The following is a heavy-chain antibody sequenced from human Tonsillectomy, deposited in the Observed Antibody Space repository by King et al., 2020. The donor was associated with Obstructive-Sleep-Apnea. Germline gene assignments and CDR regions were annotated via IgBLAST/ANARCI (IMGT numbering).Heavy chain of an antibody. Sequence: VQLQQWGAGLLKPSETLSLTCAVYGGSFSGYYWSWIRQPPGKGLEWIGEINHSGSTNYNPSLNSRVTISVDTSKNQFSLKLSSVTAADTAVYYCARSIGYDFWSGYYSYFQHWGQGTLVTVSS. CDR2: INHSGST. J-gene: IGHJ1*01. CDR3: ARSIGYDFWSGYYSYFQH. V-gene: IGHV4-34*01. D-gene: IGHD3-3*01. CDR1: GGSFSGYY.